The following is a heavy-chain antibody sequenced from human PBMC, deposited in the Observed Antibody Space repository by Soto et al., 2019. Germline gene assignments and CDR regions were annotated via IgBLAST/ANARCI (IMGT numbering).Heavy chain of an antibody. J-gene: IGHJ5*02. CDR2: ISGTSVYI. V-gene: IGHV3-21*01. CDR3: AREGALKPFSS. CDR1: GFTFSNYN. Sequence: GGSLRLSCVASGFTFSNYNMNWVRQAPGKGLEWVSHISGTSVYIHYADSVKGRSTISRDNAKNSVYLQMDSLRVEDTAVYYCAREGALKPFSSWGQGALVTVSS.